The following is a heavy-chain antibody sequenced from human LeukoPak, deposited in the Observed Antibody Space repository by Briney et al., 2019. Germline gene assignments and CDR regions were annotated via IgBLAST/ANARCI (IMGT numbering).Heavy chain of an antibody. Sequence: GGSLRLSCAASGFTFSNYAMGWVRRAPGKGLEWVSTISGSGGSTYYAESVKGRFTISRDNSKNTLFLQMNSLRAEDTAVYYCAKGCGGTCYSDFDSWGQGTLVTVSS. CDR1: GFTFSNYA. CDR3: AKGCGGTCYSDFDS. D-gene: IGHD2-15*01. CDR2: ISGSGGST. V-gene: IGHV3-23*01. J-gene: IGHJ4*02.